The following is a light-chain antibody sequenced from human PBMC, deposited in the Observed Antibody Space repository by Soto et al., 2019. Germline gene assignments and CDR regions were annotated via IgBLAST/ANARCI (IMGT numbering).Light chain of an antibody. CDR2: MGS. Sequence: DIVMTQSPLSLPVTPGEPASISCRSSQSLLHSNGYNYLDWYLQKPGQSQQLLIYMGSNRASGVPKRFSGSASGTDFTLKISRVEAEDVGVYYCIHGLQPPFAFGPGNKVYIK. CDR3: IHGLQPPFA. J-gene: IGKJ3*01. V-gene: IGKV2-28*01. CDR1: QSLLHSNGYNY.